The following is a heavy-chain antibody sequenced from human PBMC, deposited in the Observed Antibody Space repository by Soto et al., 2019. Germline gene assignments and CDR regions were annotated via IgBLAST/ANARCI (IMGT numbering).Heavy chain of an antibody. CDR2: IEGDGST. J-gene: IGHJ6*03. CDR3: ARDSHYAMDV. CDR1: GFNFRPYW. D-gene: IGHD3-16*01. Sequence: EVQLVESGGGLLQPGGSLRLSCTASGFNFRPYWIHWVRQVPGKGLVWVSRIEGDGSTTYADSVKGRFTVSRDNSKTTVYLQVNSLTAEDTAVYYCARDSHYAMDVWGKGATVTVSS. V-gene: IGHV3-74*01.